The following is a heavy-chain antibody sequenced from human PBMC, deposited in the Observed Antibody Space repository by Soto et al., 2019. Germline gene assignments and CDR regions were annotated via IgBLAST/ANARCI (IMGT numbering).Heavy chain of an antibody. D-gene: IGHD4-17*01. J-gene: IGHJ3*01. CDR3: ARDLRGHYGP. CDR2: VSGSSSYI. V-gene: IGHV3-21*06. Sequence: GGSLRLSCEGSGFNFRNFNMIWVRQAPGKGLEWVSSVSGSSSYIYYADSVKGRFTVSRDNANNLVFLQMNGLRPEDTAMYYCARDLRGHYGPWGQGTMVTV. CDR1: GFNFRNFN.